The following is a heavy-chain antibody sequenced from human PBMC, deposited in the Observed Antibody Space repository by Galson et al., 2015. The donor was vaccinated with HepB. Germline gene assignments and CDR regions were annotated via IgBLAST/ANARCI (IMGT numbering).Heavy chain of an antibody. V-gene: IGHV3-30*18. CDR1: GFTFSTYG. CDR2: ISYDGNNK. Sequence: SLRLSCAASGFTFSTYGMHWVRQVPGKGLEWVAVISYDGNNKHYADSVKGRFTISRDESKNTLYLQMNSLRAEDTAVYYCAKDRGALYFSYYMDVWGKGTTVTVSS. J-gene: IGHJ6*03. CDR3: AKDRGALYFSYYMDV. D-gene: IGHD3-10*01.